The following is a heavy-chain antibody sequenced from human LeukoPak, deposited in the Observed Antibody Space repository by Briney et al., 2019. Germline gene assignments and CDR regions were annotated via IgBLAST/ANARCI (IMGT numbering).Heavy chain of an antibody. CDR3: AKDYGDYGGYFDY. CDR1: GFTFNTYA. J-gene: IGHJ4*02. V-gene: IGHV3-23*01. Sequence: GGSLRLSCAASGFTFNTYAMSWVRQAPGKGLEWVSAISGSGGSTYYADSVKGRFTISRDNSKNTLYLQMNSLRAEDTAVYYCAKDYGDYGGYFDYWGQGTLVTVSS. CDR2: ISGSGGST. D-gene: IGHD4-17*01.